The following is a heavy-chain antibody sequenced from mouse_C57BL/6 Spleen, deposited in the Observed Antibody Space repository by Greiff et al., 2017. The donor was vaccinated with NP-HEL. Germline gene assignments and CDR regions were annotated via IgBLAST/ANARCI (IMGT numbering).Heavy chain of an antibody. J-gene: IGHJ2*01. CDR3: ARRGRPVVATENYFDY. V-gene: IGHV3-8*01. D-gene: IGHD1-1*01. Sequence: VQLKQSGPGLAKPSQTLSLTCSVTGYSITSDYWNWIRKFPGNKLEYMGYISYSGSTYYNPSLKSRISITRDTSKNQYYLQLNSVTTEDTATYYCARRGRPVVATENYFDYWGQGTTLTVSS. CDR2: ISYSGST. CDR1: GYSITSDY.